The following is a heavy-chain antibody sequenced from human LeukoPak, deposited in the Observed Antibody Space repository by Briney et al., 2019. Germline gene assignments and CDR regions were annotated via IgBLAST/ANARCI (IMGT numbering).Heavy chain of an antibody. D-gene: IGHD3-3*01. J-gene: IGHJ3*02. CDR3: AKDLIFGVVSDAFDI. V-gene: IGHV3-23*01. CDR1: GFSFNTYW. Sequence: PGGSLRLSCAASGFSFNTYWMSWVRQAPGKGLEWVSAISGSGGSTYYADSVKGRFTISRDNSKNTLYLQMNSLRAEDTAVYYCAKDLIFGVVSDAFDIWGQGTMVTVSS. CDR2: ISGSGGST.